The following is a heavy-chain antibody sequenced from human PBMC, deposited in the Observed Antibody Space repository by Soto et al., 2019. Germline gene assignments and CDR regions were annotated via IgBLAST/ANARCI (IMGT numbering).Heavy chain of an antibody. Sequence: EVQLVESGGGLVQPGRSLRLSCAASGFTFDDYAVHWVRQVPGKGLEWVSGISWNSGSIGSADSVKGRFTISRDNAKKSLYLHMNSLRVEDTALYYCVKDSSAYDFRDLDYWGQGTLVTVSS. CDR1: GFTFDDYA. CDR2: ISWNSGSI. V-gene: IGHV3-9*01. CDR3: VKDSSAYDFRDLDY. D-gene: IGHD5-12*01. J-gene: IGHJ4*02.